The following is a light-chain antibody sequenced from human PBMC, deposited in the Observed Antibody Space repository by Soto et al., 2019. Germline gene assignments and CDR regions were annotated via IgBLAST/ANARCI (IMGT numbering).Light chain of an antibody. Sequence: DIQMTQSPSSLSASVEDRVTITCRASQSIISYLNWLRQKLGKAPNLLIYTASSLQSGVPSRYSGSGSGTDFNLTINNLQPEDFGSYYCLQSHSAPITFGGGTTVDIK. CDR3: LQSHSAPIT. J-gene: IGKJ4*01. CDR2: TAS. CDR1: QSIISY. V-gene: IGKV1-39*01.